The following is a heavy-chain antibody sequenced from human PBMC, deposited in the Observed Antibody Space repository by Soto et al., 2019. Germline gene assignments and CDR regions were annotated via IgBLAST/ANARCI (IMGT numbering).Heavy chain of an antibody. D-gene: IGHD1-7*01. J-gene: IGHJ5*02. Sequence: KPSETLSLTCAVSGCSISSGGYSWNWIRQPPGKGLEWIGYIYHSGSTLYNPSLKSRVTISIDKSKNQFSLRLSSVSAADTAVYYCARDSLTGNYFDPWGQGTLVTVSS. V-gene: IGHV4-30-2*01. CDR3: ARDSLTGNYFDP. CDR1: GCSISSGGYS. CDR2: IYHSGST.